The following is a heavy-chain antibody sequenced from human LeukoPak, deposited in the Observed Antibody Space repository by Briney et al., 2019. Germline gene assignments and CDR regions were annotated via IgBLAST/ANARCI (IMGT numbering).Heavy chain of an antibody. CDR1: VGSISNSY. D-gene: IGHD4/OR15-4a*01. V-gene: IGHV4-4*07. CDR2: IHASGST. CDR3: AREYGDFDY. J-gene: IGHJ4*02. Sequence: MTWETRSLTCSVSVGSISNSYWTWIRQPPGKGLEWIGRIHASGSTNYNSSLKGRVTMSIDTSKNQFSLKLKSVTAADPAIYFCAREYGDFDYWGRGTLVAVSS.